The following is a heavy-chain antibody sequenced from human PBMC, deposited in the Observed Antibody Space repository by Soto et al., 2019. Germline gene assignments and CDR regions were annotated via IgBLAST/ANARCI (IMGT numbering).Heavy chain of an antibody. D-gene: IGHD2-21*01. CDR3: ARSDGYHFNWLDS. Sequence: QVQLVQSGAEVKTPGASVKVSCKASGYTFASYDINWVRQAPGQGLEWMGWMNPNSNNTGYAQKLQRRLTMTRDIALSIAHMELSSLRNEDTAVYYCARSDGYHFNWLDSWGQGTLVTVSA. V-gene: IGHV1-8*01. J-gene: IGHJ5*01. CDR2: MNPNSNNT. CDR1: GYTFASYD.